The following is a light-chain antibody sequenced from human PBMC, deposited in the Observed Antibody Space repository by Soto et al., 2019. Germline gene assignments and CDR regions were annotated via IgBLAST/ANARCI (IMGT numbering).Light chain of an antibody. CDR3: QSYDSSRRGWL. CDR2: GNT. CDR1: SSNIGAGYD. V-gene: IGLV1-40*01. Sequence: QSVLTQPPSVSGAPGQRVTISCTGSSSNIGAGYDVHWYQQLPGTAPKLLVHGNTDRPSGVPDRFSGSKSGTSASLAITGLQAEDEADYYCQSYDSSRRGWLFGGGTKLTVL. J-gene: IGLJ2*01.